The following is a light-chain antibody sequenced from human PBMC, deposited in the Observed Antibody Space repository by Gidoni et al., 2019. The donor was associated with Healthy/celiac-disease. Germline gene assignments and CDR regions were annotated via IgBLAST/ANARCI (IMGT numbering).Light chain of an antibody. J-gene: IGKJ4*01. CDR2: DAS. V-gene: IGKV3-11*01. CDR1: QSVSSY. CDR3: QQRSNWPLT. Sequence: EIVLTQSPAPLSLSPVERATLSCRASQSVSSYLAWYQQKPGQAPRLLIHDASNRATGIPARFSGSGSWTDFTLIISSLVPEDFAVYYCQQRSNWPLTFGGGTKVEIK.